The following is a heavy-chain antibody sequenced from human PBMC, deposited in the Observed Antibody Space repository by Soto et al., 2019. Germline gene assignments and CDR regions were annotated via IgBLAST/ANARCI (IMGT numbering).Heavy chain of an antibody. D-gene: IGHD4-17*01. J-gene: IGHJ4*02. Sequence: SETLSLTCAVSGGSISSGGYSWSWIRQPPGKGLEWIGYIYHSGSTYYNPSLKSRVTISVDRSKNQISLKLCSVTAADTAVYYCARGRTTVTTFDYWGQGTLVTVSS. V-gene: IGHV4-30-2*01. CDR3: ARGRTTVTTFDY. CDR2: IYHSGST. CDR1: GGSISSGGYS.